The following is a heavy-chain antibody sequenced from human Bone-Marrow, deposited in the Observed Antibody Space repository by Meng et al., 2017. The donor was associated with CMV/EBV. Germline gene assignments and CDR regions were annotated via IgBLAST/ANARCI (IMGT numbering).Heavy chain of an antibody. CDR1: GGTFSSYA. V-gene: IGHV1-69*05. J-gene: IGHJ6*02. D-gene: IGHD4-23*01. CDR3: ARDYVDYGGNGGMDV. CDR2: IIPIFGTA. Sequence: SVKVSCKASGGTFSSYAISWVRQAPGQGLEWMGGIIPIFGTANYAQKFQGRVTITTDESTSTAYMELSSLRSEDTAVYYCARDYVDYGGNGGMDVWGQGTTVTVSS.